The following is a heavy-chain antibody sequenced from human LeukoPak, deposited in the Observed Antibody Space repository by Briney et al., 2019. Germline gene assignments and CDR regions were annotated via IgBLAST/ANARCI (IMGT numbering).Heavy chain of an antibody. CDR1: GFTFSDYW. V-gene: IGHV3-7*01. CDR3: ARMGRLDY. CDR2: IKEDGSRK. D-gene: IGHD5-24*01. Sequence: GGSLRLSCAAPGFTFSDYWMTWVRQAPGKGLEWVANIKEDGSRKYYVDSVKGRFTISRDNAKNSQYLQMNSLRVEDTAVCYCARMGRLDYWGQGTLVTVSS. J-gene: IGHJ4*02.